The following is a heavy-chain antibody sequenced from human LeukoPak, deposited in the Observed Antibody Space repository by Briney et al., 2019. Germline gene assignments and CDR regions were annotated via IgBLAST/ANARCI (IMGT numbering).Heavy chain of an antibody. D-gene: IGHD3-10*01. CDR3: ARDRGLLWFGELPYYYYGMDV. V-gene: IGHV1-69*04. CDR1: GGTFSSYA. J-gene: IGHJ6*02. Sequence: GASVKVSCKASGGTFSSYAISWVRQAPGQGLEWMGRIIPILGIANYAQKFQGRVTITADKSTSTAYMELSSLRSEDTAVYYCARDRGLLWFGELPYYYYGMDVWGQRTTVTVSS. CDR2: IIPILGIA.